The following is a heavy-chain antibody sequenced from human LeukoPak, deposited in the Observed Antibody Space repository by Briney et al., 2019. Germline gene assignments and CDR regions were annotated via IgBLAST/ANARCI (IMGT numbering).Heavy chain of an antibody. D-gene: IGHD2/OR15-2a*01. CDR2: ITSTGDST. CDR1: GFTFSNYA. CDR3: AKYVSAKGPPYALDV. Sequence: GGSLRLSCAASGFTFSNYAMRWVRQAPGKGLEWVSTITSTGDSTYYADSVKGRFTISRDNSKNTLYLQMNSLRAEDTAVYYCAKYVSAKGPPYALDVWGQGTTVTVSS. J-gene: IGHJ6*02. V-gene: IGHV3-23*01.